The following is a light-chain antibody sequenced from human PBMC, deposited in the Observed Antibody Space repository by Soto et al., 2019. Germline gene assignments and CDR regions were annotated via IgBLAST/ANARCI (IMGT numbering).Light chain of an antibody. J-gene: IGKJ1*01. CDR3: QQYNTWLWT. CDR2: GAS. CDR1: QSVNAN. V-gene: IGKV3-15*01. Sequence: EVVMTQSPATLSVSPGERATLSCRASQSVNANLAWYQQKPGQAPRLLIHGASNRATGIPARFCGSGFGTEFILTISSLQSEDFAVYYCQQYNTWLWTFGQGTKVEIK.